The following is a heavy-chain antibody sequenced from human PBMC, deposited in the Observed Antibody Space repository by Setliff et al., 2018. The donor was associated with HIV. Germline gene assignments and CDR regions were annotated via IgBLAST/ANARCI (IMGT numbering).Heavy chain of an antibody. Sequence: SETLSLTCTVSGGSIWNYYWSWIRQPPGKGLEWIGTIYYSGSTYYNPSLKSRVTISVDTSKNQFSLKLNSVTATDTAVYYCARRTFGSGRLDPWGQGTLVTVSS. J-gene: IGHJ5*02. CDR1: GGSIWNYY. CDR2: IYYSGST. D-gene: IGHD3-16*01. CDR3: ARRTFGSGRLDP. V-gene: IGHV4-59*08.